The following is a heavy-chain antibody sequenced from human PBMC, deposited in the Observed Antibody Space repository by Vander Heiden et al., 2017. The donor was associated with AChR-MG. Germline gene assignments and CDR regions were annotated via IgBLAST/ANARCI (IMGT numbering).Heavy chain of an antibody. CDR1: GFTFSSYA. D-gene: IGHD4-17*01. J-gene: IGHJ4*02. Sequence: EVQLLESGGGLVQPGGSLRLSCAASGFTFSSYAMSWVRQAPGKGLEWVSAISGSGGSTDDADSVKGRFTISRDNSKNTLYMKMNSLRAEDTAVDDCYGGHKPFDYWGQGTLVTVSS. V-gene: IGHV3-23*01. CDR2: ISGSGGST. CDR3: YGGHKPFDY.